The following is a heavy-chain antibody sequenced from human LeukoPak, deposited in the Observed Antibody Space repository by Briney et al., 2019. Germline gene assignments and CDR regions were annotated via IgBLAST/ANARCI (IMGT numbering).Heavy chain of an antibody. V-gene: IGHV3-21*01. J-gene: IGHJ4*02. CDR1: GFTFSSYS. CDR2: ISSSSSYI. CDR3: ARHGCSSNICHFDY. Sequence: GGSLRLSCAASGFTFSSYSMNWVRQAPGKGLEWVSSISSSSSYIYYADSVKGRFTISRDNAKNSLYLQMNGLRAEDTAVYYCARHGCSSNICHFDYWGQGTLVTVSS. D-gene: IGHD2-2*01.